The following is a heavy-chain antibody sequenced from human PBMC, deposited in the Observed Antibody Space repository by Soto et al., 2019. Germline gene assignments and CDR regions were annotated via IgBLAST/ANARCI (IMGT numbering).Heavy chain of an antibody. CDR1: GFPFSMFA. Sequence: VGSLRLSCAASGFPFSMFAMNWVRQAPGKGLEWVSGIRGSGGGTYYADSVKGRFTTSRDDSRNMLYLEMNTLRGEDTAVYYCAKASGRVHYGMHVWGQGTTVTVSS. V-gene: IGHV3-23*01. CDR2: IRGSGGGT. J-gene: IGHJ6*02. D-gene: IGHD3-10*01. CDR3: AKASGRVHYGMHV.